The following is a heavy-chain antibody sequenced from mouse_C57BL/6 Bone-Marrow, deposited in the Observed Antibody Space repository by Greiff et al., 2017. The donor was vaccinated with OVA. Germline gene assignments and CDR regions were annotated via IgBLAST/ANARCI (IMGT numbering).Heavy chain of an antibody. CDR1: GFSLTSYG. V-gene: IGHV2-2*01. Sequence: VKLQESGPGLVQPSQSLSITCTVSGFSLTSYGVHWVRQSPGKGLEWLGVIWSGGSTDYNAAFISRLSISKDNSKSQVFFKMNSLQADDTAIYYCARNDGKWLLRSFDYWGQGTTLTVSS. CDR3: ARNDGKWLLRSFDY. J-gene: IGHJ2*01. CDR2: IWSGGST. D-gene: IGHD2-3*01.